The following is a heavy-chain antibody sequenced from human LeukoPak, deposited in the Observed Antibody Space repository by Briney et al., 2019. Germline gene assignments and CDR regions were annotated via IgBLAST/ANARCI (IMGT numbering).Heavy chain of an antibody. CDR1: GFTFNNYN. D-gene: IGHD5-24*01. V-gene: IGHV3-21*01. Sequence: SRGSLRLSCAASGFTFNNYNMNWVRQAPGKGLEWVSSISSSSSYIYYADSVKGRFTISRDNAKNSLYLQMNSLRVEDTAVYYCARDRDFDYWGQGTLVTVSS. CDR2: ISSSSSYI. J-gene: IGHJ4*02. CDR3: ARDRDFDY.